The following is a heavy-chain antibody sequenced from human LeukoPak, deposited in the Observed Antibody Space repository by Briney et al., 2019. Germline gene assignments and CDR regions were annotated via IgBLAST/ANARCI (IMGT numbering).Heavy chain of an antibody. CDR1: GGSISSGGYY. Sequence: SETLSLTCTVSGGSISSGGYYWSWIRQHPGKGLEWIGYIYYSGSTYYNPSLKSRVTISVDTSKNQFSLKLSSVTAADTAVYYCARTKVEDRVYYFDYWGQGTLVTVSS. D-gene: IGHD4-23*01. CDR3: ARTKVEDRVYYFDY. CDR2: IYYSGST. J-gene: IGHJ4*02. V-gene: IGHV4-31*03.